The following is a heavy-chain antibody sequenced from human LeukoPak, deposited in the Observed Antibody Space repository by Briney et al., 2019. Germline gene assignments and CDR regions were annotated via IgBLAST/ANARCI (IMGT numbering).Heavy chain of an antibody. V-gene: IGHV1-18*01. Sequence: ASVKVSCKASGYTFTSYGISWVRQAPGQGLEWMGWISACNGNTNYAQKLQGRVTMTTDTSTSTAYMELRSLRSDDTAVYYCARDMRYNWNDVWFDPWGQGTLVTVSS. D-gene: IGHD1-1*01. CDR3: ARDMRYNWNDVWFDP. CDR2: ISACNGNT. J-gene: IGHJ5*02. CDR1: GYTFTSYG.